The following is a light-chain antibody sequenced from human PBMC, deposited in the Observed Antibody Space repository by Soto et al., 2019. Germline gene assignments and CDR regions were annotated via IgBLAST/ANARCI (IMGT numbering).Light chain of an antibody. Sequence: QSVLTQPASVSGSPGQSITISCTGTSSDVGGYNYVAWYTHHPGKAPKLMIYDVSSRPSGVSNRFSGSKSGNTASLTISGLQAEDEADYYCSSYTSSSTRVFGGGTKVTVL. CDR1: SSDVGGYNY. V-gene: IGLV2-14*03. J-gene: IGLJ3*02. CDR2: DVS. CDR3: SSYTSSSTRV.